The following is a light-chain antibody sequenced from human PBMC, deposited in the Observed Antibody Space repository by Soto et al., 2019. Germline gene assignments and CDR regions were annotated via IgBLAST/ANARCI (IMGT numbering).Light chain of an antibody. Sequence: EMVMTQSPATLSVSPGERATLSCRASQSVSNNLAWYQQKPGQAPRLLIYDASTRATGIPAWFSGSGSGTEFTLTISSLHSEDFAVYYCQQYNNWPPYTFGQGTKLEIK. J-gene: IGKJ2*01. CDR3: QQYNNWPPYT. CDR1: QSVSNN. V-gene: IGKV3-15*01. CDR2: DAS.